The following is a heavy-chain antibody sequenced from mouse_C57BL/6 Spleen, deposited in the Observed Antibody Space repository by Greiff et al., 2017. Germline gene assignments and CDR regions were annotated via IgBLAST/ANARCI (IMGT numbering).Heavy chain of an antibody. J-gene: IGHJ1*03. Sequence: VQLVESGAELVKPGASVKISCKASGYAFSSYWMNWVKQRPGKGLEWIGQIYPGDGDTNYNGKFKGKATLTADKSSSTAYMQLSSLTSEDSAVYFCARWSSNWYFDVWGTGTTVTVSS. CDR3: ARWSSNWYFDV. CDR2: IYPGDGDT. V-gene: IGHV1-80*01. CDR1: GYAFSSYW.